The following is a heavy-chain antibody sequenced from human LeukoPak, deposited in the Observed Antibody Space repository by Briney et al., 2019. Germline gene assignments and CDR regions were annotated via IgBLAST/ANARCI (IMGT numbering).Heavy chain of an antibody. J-gene: IGHJ4*02. D-gene: IGHD6-13*01. CDR2: IRYDGSNK. CDR1: GFTFSSYG. Sequence: GGSLRLSCAASGFTFSSYGMHWVRQAPGKGLEWVAFIRYDGSNKYYADSVKGRFTISRDNSKNTLYLQMNSLRAEDTAVYYCAKVGIAAAGPRYFDYWGQGTLVTVSS. CDR3: AKVGIAAAGPRYFDY. V-gene: IGHV3-30*02.